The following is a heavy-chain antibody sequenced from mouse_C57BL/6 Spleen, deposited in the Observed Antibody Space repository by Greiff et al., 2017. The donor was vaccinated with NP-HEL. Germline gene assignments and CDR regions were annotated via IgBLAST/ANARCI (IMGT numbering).Heavy chain of an antibody. CDR2: IWSDGST. V-gene: IGHV2-6*03. Sequence: VKPMESGPGLVAPSQSLSITCTVSGFSLTSYGVHWVRQPPGKGLEWLVVIWSDGSTTYNSALKSRLSISKDNSKSQVFLKMNSLQTDDTAMYYCARRGDYDNYYAMDYWGQGTSVTVSS. CDR3: ARRGDYDNYYAMDY. CDR1: GFSLTSYG. J-gene: IGHJ4*01. D-gene: IGHD2-4*01.